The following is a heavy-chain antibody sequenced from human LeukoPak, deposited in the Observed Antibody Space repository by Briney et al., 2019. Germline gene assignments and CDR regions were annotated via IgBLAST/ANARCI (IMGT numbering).Heavy chain of an antibody. J-gene: IGHJ4*02. CDR3: ARDWGVGATLYYFVY. Sequence: GGSLRLSCAASGFTMRNHWMSWVRQAPGKGLEWVSSISSSSSYIYYADSVKGRFTISRDNAKNSLYLQMNSLRAEDTAVYYCARDWGVGATLYYFVYWGQGTLVTVSS. CDR2: ISSSSSYI. D-gene: IGHD1-26*01. V-gene: IGHV3-21*01. CDR1: GFTMRNHW.